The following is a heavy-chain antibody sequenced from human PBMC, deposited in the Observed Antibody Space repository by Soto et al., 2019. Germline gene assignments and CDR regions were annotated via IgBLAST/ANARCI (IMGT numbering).Heavy chain of an antibody. Sequence: QVQLVESGGGVVQPGKSLRLSCAASGFTASRYGMHWVRQAPGKGLEWVATLSYDGRTKNYADSVKGRFTISRDNSKNTLYLQMDSLRHEDTAVYYCAREVECSSTTCQNYYKYGMYVWGQGATVTVSS. CDR1: GFTASRYG. D-gene: IGHD2-2*01. J-gene: IGHJ6*02. CDR2: LSYDGRTK. CDR3: AREVECSSTTCQNYYKYGMYV. V-gene: IGHV3-30*05.